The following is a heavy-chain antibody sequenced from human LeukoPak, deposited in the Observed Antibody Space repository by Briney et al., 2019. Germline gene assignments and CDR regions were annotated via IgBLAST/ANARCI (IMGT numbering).Heavy chain of an antibody. Sequence: GGSLRLSCAASGFTFSNYWMHWVRQAPGKGLVWVSRINSDGSSTGYADSVKDRFTISRDNAKNTLYLQMNSLRAEDTAVYYCARARSYGDYVYWGQGTLVTVSS. D-gene: IGHD4-17*01. V-gene: IGHV3-74*01. CDR1: GFTFSNYW. CDR3: ARARSYGDYVY. J-gene: IGHJ4*02. CDR2: INSDGSST.